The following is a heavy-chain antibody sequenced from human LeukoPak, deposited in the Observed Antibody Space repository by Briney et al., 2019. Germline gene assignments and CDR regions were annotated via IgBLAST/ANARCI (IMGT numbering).Heavy chain of an antibody. V-gene: IGHV3-53*01. CDR2: IYSGGST. Sequence: PGGSLRLSCAASGFTVSSNYMSWVRPAPGKGLEWASVIYSGGSTYYADSVKGRFTISRDNSKNTLYLQMNSLRAEDTAVYYCARKGHQGYFDYWGQGTLVTVSS. CDR1: GFTVSSNY. J-gene: IGHJ4*02. CDR3: ARKGHQGYFDY.